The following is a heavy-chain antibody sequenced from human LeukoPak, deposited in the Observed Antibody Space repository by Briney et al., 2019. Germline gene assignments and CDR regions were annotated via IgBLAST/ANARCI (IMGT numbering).Heavy chain of an antibody. CDR2: IYYSGST. CDR1: GGSISSGDYY. V-gene: IGHV4-30-4*08. D-gene: IGHD3-22*01. CDR3: ARAAGGPYYDSSGYYSY. Sequence: SETLSLTCTVSGGSISSGDYYWSWIRQPPGKGLEWIGYIYYSGSTYYNPSLKSRVTISVDTSKNQFSLKLSSVTAADTAVYYCARAAGGPYYDSSGYYSYWGQGTLVTVSS. J-gene: IGHJ4*02.